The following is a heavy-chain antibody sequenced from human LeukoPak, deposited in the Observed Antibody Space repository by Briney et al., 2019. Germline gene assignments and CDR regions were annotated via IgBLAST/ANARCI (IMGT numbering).Heavy chain of an antibody. CDR2: IYYSGST. V-gene: IGHV4-59*01. D-gene: IGHD3-9*01. Sequence: SETLSLTCTVSGGSINTYYWSWIRQPPGKGLEWNGYIYYSGSTNYNPSLKSRVTLSMDTSKNQFSLRLSTVTAADTAVYYCARGALRYFDWLKKDYYYMDVWGKGTTVTISS. J-gene: IGHJ6*03. CDR1: GGSINTYY. CDR3: ARGALRYFDWLKKDYYYMDV.